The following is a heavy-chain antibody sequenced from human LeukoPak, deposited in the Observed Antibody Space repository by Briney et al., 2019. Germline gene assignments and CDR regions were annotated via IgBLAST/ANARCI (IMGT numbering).Heavy chain of an antibody. V-gene: IGHV3-53*01. D-gene: IGHD2-2*01. Sequence: GGSLRLSCAASGFTVSSNYMSWVRQAPGKGLEGVSVIYSGGSTYYADSVKGRFTISRDNSKNTLYLQMNSLRAEDTAVYYCASGPIVVVPAANSYGMDVWGKGTTVTVSS. CDR1: GFTVSSNY. CDR3: ASGPIVVVPAANSYGMDV. J-gene: IGHJ6*04. CDR2: IYSGGST.